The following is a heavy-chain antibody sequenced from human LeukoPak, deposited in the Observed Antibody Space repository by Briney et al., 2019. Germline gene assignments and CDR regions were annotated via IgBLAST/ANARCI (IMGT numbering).Heavy chain of an antibody. CDR2: IYYSGST. V-gene: IGHV4-30-4*01. Sequence: SQTLSLTCTVSGGSISSGDYYWSWIRQPPGKGLKWIGYIYYSGSTYYNPSLKSRVTISVDTSKNQFSLKLSSVTAADTAVYYCARGQYYDSSGYYFYYYYGMDVWGQGTTVTVSS. CDR1: GGSISSGDYY. D-gene: IGHD3-22*01. CDR3: ARGQYYDSSGYYFYYYYGMDV. J-gene: IGHJ6*02.